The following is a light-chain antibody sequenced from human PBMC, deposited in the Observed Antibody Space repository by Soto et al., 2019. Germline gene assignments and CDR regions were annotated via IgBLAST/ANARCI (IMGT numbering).Light chain of an antibody. CDR2: DAS. CDR3: QEYNSYSYT. CDR1: QSISSW. V-gene: IGKV1-5*01. J-gene: IGKJ2*01. Sequence: DIQMTQSPSTLSASVGDRVTITCRASQSISSWLAWYQKKPGKAPKVLIYDASTLDSGVPSRFSGSGSWTEFTLTISSLQPDDVATYYGQEYNSYSYTFCQGTKLEIK.